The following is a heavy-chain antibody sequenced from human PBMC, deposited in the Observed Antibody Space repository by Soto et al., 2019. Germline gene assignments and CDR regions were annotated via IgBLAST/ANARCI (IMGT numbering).Heavy chain of an antibody. D-gene: IGHD3-22*01. CDR3: ARVRDSTIFDP. Sequence: GQSLRISWTGSGYIFARDWIAWVRQMPGKGLEWMGIIHPDDSDSRYSPAFQGQVTISADKSLNTAYLQWSSLRASDTATYYCARVRDSTIFDPWGQGTLVTVSS. J-gene: IGHJ5*02. V-gene: IGHV5-51*01. CDR1: GYIFARDW. CDR2: IHPDDSDS.